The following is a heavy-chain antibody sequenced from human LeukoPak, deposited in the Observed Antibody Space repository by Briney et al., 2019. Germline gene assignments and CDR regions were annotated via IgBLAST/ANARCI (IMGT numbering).Heavy chain of an antibody. CDR1: GFTFSSYA. V-gene: IGHV3-23*01. Sequence: PGGSLRLSCAASGFTFSSYAMSWVRQAPGKGLEWVSAISGSGGSTYYADSVKGRFTISRDSSKNTLYLQMNSLRAEDTAVYYCAKDGAYGGNSYYFDYWGQGTLVTVSS. J-gene: IGHJ4*02. CDR2: ISGSGGST. CDR3: AKDGAYGGNSYYFDY. D-gene: IGHD4-23*01.